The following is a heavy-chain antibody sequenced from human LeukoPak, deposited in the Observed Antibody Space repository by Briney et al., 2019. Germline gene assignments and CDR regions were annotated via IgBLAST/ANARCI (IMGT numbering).Heavy chain of an antibody. V-gene: IGHV3-21*04. J-gene: IGHJ4*02. D-gene: IGHD1-26*01. CDR2: ISSSSSYI. CDR3: AREGGGWEPSS. Sequence: GGSLRLSCAASGFTFSSYSMNCVRQAPGKGLEWVSSISSSSSYIYYADSVKGRFTISRDNAKNSLYLQMNSLRAEDTAVYYCAREGGGWEPSSWGQGTLVTVSS. CDR1: GFTFSSYS.